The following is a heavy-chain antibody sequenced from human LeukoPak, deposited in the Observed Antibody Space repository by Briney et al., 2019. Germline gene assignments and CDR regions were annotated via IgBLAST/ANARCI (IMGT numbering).Heavy chain of an antibody. J-gene: IGHJ4*02. Sequence: PGGSLRLCCAASGFTFSSYAMSWVRQAPGKGLEWVSAISGSGGSTYYADSVKGRFTISRDNSKNTLYLQMNSLRAEDTAVYYCARGGPDYYDSSGYRYFDYWGQGTLVTVSS. CDR1: GFTFSSYA. D-gene: IGHD3-22*01. CDR3: ARGGPDYYDSSGYRYFDY. CDR2: ISGSGGST. V-gene: IGHV3-23*01.